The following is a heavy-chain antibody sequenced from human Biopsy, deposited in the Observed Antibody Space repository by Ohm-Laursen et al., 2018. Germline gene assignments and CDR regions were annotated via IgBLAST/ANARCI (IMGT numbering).Heavy chain of an antibody. CDR3: ARGGIAVAGTNFDY. V-gene: IGHV3-30*03. D-gene: IGHD6-19*01. J-gene: IGHJ4*02. Sequence: SLRLSCAASGFTFTSYAMHWVRQAPGKGLEWVAVISYDGSGEYYADSLQGRFIISRDNSKNTLYLQMNSLRAEDTAVYYCARGGIAVAGTNFDYWGQGTLVTVSS. CDR1: GFTFTSYA. CDR2: ISYDGSGE.